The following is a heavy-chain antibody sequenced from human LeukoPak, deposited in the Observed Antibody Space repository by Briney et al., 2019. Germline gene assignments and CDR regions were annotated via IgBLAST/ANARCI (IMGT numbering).Heavy chain of an antibody. V-gene: IGHV1-69*06. Sequence: SVKVSCKASGGTFSSYAISWVRQAPGQGLEWMGGIIPIFGTANYAQKFQGRVTITADKSTSTAYMELSSLRSEDTAVYYCARVRGSSSAFDIWGQGTMVTVSS. CDR2: IIPIFGTA. D-gene: IGHD1-26*01. CDR3: ARVRGSSSAFDI. CDR1: GGTFSSYA. J-gene: IGHJ3*02.